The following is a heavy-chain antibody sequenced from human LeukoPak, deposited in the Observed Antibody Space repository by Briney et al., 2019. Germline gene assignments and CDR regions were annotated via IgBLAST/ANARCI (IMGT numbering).Heavy chain of an antibody. CDR3: AKSGDRTYVWGSYRSKTKYYFDY. J-gene: IGHJ4*02. Sequence: GGSLRLSCAASGFTFSSYAMSWVRQAPGKGLEWVSAISGSGGSTYYADSVKGRFTISRDNSKNTLYLQMNSLRAEDTAVYYCAKSGDRTYVWGSYRSKTKYYFDYWGQGTLVTVSS. V-gene: IGHV3-23*01. CDR2: ISGSGGST. CDR1: GFTFSSYA. D-gene: IGHD3-16*02.